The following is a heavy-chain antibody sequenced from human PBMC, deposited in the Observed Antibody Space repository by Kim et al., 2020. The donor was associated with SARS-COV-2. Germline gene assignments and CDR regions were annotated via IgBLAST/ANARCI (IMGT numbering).Heavy chain of an antibody. CDR1: GFTFRTSA. CDR2: IDAGGSNT. J-gene: IGHJ4*02. V-gene: IGHV3-23*01. CDR3: VKVPSTVVTPAFDY. D-gene: IGHD4-17*01. Sequence: GGSLRLSCVASGFTFRTSAMYWVRQAPGEGLEWISAIDAGGSNTYYADSVRGRFTISRDNPKNTLYLQMSSLTADDTAVYYCVKVPSTVVTPAFDYWGQG.